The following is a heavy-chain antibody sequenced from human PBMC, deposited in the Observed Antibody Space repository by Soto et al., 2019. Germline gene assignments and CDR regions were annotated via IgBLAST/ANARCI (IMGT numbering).Heavy chain of an antibody. CDR1: GGSVSSGSYY. D-gene: IGHD3-3*01. J-gene: IGHJ6*02. CDR2: IYYSGST. Sequence: PSETLSLTCTVSGGSVSSGSYYWSWIRQPPGKGLEWIGYIYYSGSTNYNPSLKSRVTISVDTSKNQFSLKLSSVTAADTAVYYCARDLAPEGDFWSGFGPRVNYYYGMDVWGQGTTVTVSS. CDR3: ARDLAPEGDFWSGFGPRVNYYYGMDV. V-gene: IGHV4-61*01.